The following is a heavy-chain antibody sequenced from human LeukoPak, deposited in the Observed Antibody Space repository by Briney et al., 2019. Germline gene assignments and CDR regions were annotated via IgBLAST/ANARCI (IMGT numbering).Heavy chain of an antibody. CDR1: GFTFSSYW. CDR3: ARARLYSSSSGFDY. Sequence: GGSLRLSCTASGFTFSSYWMHWVCQAPGKGLVWVSRINTDGSGTSYADSVKGRFTISRDNAKNTLYLQMNSLRAEYTAVYYGARARLYSSSSGFDYWGQGTLVTVSS. CDR2: INTDGSGT. J-gene: IGHJ4*02. V-gene: IGHV3-74*01. D-gene: IGHD6-6*01.